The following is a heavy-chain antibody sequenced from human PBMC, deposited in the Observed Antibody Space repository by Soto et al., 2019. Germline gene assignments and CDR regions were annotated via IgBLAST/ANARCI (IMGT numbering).Heavy chain of an antibody. D-gene: IGHD6-13*01. J-gene: IGHJ2*01. CDR3: SRERRPPQHWYFDL. Sequence: QVHLQQWGAGLLKPSETLSLTCAVYGGSFSDYYWSWIRQPPGKGLEWSGEINHRGSANYNPSIKSRVTISVDTSKKQCSLKLSSVPAADTAVYYCSRERRPPQHWYFDLWGRGTLVTVSS. V-gene: IGHV4-34*01. CDR1: GGSFSDYY. CDR2: INHRGSA.